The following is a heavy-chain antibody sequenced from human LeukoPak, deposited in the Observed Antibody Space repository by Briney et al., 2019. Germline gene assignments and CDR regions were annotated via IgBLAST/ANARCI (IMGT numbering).Heavy chain of an antibody. CDR3: ARHSQWGLVPWTFDI. V-gene: IGHV4-38-2*01. CDR2: IFHSGCT. D-gene: IGHD2-21*01. CDR1: SYSISSDYY. Sequence: PSETLSLTCAVSSYSISSDYYWGWIRQPPGKGLEWIGTIFHSGCTYYNPSLVSRVSMSVDTSKNQFSLKLYSVTAADTAVYSCARHSQWGLVPWTFDIWGRGTMVTVSS. J-gene: IGHJ3*02.